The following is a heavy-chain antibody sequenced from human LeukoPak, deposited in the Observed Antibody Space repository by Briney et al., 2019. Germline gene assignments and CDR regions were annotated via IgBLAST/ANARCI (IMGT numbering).Heavy chain of an antibody. CDR2: IYWDDDK. J-gene: IGHJ6*04. V-gene: IGHV2-5*02. CDR1: GFSLNTSGVG. CDR3: AHSGSDYYYFGMDV. D-gene: IGHD6-19*01. Sequence: SGPTLVKPTQTLTLTCTFSGFSLNTSGVGVGWIRQPLGKALEWLALIYWDDDKRYSPSLKSRLTITKDTSKNQVVLTMTNMDPVDTATYFCAHSGSDYYYFGMDVWGKGTTVTVSS.